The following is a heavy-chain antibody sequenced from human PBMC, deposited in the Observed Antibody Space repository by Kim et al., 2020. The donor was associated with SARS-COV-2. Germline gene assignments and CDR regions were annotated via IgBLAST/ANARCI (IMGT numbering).Heavy chain of an antibody. CDR2: INIGNGET. Sequence: ASVKVSCKASGYTFTTYAIHWVRQAPGQWLEWMGWINIGNGETEYSQRFQDRVTVTRDKSASTVYMEVSSLRSEDTAVYYCARDRGFSSGWYDYWGQGSL. CDR1: GYTFTTYA. J-gene: IGHJ4*02. CDR3: ARDRGFSSGWYDY. V-gene: IGHV1-3*04. D-gene: IGHD6-19*01.